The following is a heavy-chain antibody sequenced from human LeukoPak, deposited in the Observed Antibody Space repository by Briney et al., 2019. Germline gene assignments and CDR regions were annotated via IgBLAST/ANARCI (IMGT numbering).Heavy chain of an antibody. CDR3: AKSATVTTKGSFDY. CDR1: GFTFSSYG. D-gene: IGHD4-17*01. CDR2: ISYDGSNK. J-gene: IGHJ4*02. Sequence: PGRSLRLSCAASGFTFSSYGMHWVRQAPGKGLEWVAVISYDGSNKYCADSVKGRFTISRDNSKNTLYLQMNSLRAEDTAVYYCAKSATVTTKGSFDYWGQGTLVTVSS. V-gene: IGHV3-30*18.